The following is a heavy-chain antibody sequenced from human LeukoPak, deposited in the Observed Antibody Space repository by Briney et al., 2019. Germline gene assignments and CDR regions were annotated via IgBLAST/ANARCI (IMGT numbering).Heavy chain of an antibody. D-gene: IGHD3-22*01. V-gene: IGHV5-51*01. J-gene: IGHJ3*02. CDR2: IHPGDSDT. CDR3: ARLLYSHYYDSSGYPGKGAFDI. Sequence: GESLKISCKGSGYSFTNYWIGWVRQMPGKGLEWMGIIHPGDSDTRYSPSFQGQVTISADKSISTAYLQWSSLKASDTAMYYCARLLYSHYYDSSGYPGKGAFDIWGQGTMVTVSS. CDR1: GYSFTNYW.